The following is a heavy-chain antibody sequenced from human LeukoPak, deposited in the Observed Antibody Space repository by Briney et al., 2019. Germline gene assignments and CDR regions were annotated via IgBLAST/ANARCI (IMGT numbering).Heavy chain of an antibody. CDR2: ISGSGGST. D-gene: IGHD5-12*01. J-gene: IGHJ4*02. V-gene: IGHV3-23*01. CDR1: GFTFSSYA. CDR3: AKDHQRSEWLHRGFFGY. Sequence: GGSLRLSCAASGFTFSSYAMSWVRQAPGKGLEWVSAISGSGGSTYYADSVKGRFTISRDNSKNTLYLQMNSLRAEDTAVYYCAKDHQRSEWLHRGFFGYWGQGTLVTVSS.